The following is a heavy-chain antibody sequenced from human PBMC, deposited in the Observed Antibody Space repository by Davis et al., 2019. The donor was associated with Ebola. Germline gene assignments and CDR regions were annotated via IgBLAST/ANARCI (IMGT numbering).Heavy chain of an antibody. V-gene: IGHV4-39*07. J-gene: IGHJ4*02. D-gene: IGHD3-3*01. Sequence: SETLSLTCTVSGGSVSSGSYYWSWIRQPPGKGLEWIGEINHSGSTNYNPSLKSRVTISVDTSKNQFSLKLSSVTAADTAVYYCAREGFWSGYRSRFDYWGQGTLVTVSS. CDR3: AREGFWSGYRSRFDY. CDR2: INHSGST. CDR1: GGSVSSGSYY.